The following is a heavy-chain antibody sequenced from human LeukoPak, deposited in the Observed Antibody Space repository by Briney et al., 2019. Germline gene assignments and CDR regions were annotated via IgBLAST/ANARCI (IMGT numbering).Heavy chain of an antibody. J-gene: IGHJ5*02. CDR2: INPNNGGT. Sequence: ASVKVSCKASGYTFTGYYLNWVRQAPGQGLEWMGWINPNNGGTKYAQKFQGRATMTRDTSIGTAYMDLSSLTSDDTAVYYCARGASYYASGSFYPWGQGTLVTVSS. D-gene: IGHD3-10*01. V-gene: IGHV1-2*02. CDR1: GYTFTGYY. CDR3: ARGASYYASGSFYP.